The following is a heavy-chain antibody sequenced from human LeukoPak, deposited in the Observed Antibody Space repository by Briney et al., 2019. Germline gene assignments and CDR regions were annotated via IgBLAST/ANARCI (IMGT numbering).Heavy chain of an antibody. J-gene: IGHJ4*02. CDR1: GFSLSTSGMR. CDR2: IDWDDDK. D-gene: IGHD6-13*01. Sequence: SGPALVKPTQTLTLTCTFSGFSLSTSGMRVSWIRQPPGKALEWLARIDWDDDKFYSTSLKTRLTISKDTSKNQVVLTMTNMDLVDTATYYCARIFQQQLDYWGQGTLVTVSS. V-gene: IGHV2-70*04. CDR3: ARIFQQQLDY.